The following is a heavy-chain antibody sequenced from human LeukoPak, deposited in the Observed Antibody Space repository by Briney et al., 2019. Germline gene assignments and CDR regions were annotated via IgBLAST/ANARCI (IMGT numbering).Heavy chain of an antibody. V-gene: IGHV3-23*01. D-gene: IGHD1-1*01. CDR2: ITASGGNT. CDR1: GFTFSSYA. J-gene: IGHJ6*03. CDR3: AKDSLYNWNDGDYYYYMDV. Sequence: GGSLRLSCAASGFTFSSYAMGWVRQAPGKGLEWVSAITASGGNTYYADSVKGRFTISRDNSKNTLYLQMNSLRAEDTAVYYCAKDSLYNWNDGDYYYYMDVWGKGTTVTVSS.